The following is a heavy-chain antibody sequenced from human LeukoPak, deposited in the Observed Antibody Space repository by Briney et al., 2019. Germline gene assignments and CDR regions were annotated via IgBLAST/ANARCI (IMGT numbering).Heavy chain of an antibody. V-gene: IGHV3-23*01. CDR1: GFTFSSYA. CDR2: ISGSGGST. D-gene: IGHD3-10*01. CDR3: ARDLGATDYYGSGSYPGY. J-gene: IGHJ4*02. Sequence: PGGSLRLSCAASGFTFSSYAMSWVRQAPGKGLEWVSAISGSGGSTYYADSVKGRFTISRDNSKNTLYLQMNSLRAEDTAVYYCARDLGATDYYGSGSYPGYWGQGTLVTVSS.